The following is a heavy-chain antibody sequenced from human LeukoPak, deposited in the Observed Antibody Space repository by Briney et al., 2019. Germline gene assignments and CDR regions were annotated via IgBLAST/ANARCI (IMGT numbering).Heavy chain of an antibody. CDR3: ARDSNGDSRQGDFDY. V-gene: IGHV1-18*01. CDR1: GGTFSSYG. Sequence: PSVKVSCKASGGTFSSYGISWVRQAPGQGLEWMGWISAYNGNTNYAQKLQGRVTMTTDTSTSTAYMELRSLRSDDTAVYYCARDSNGDSRQGDFDYWGQATLVTFSS. D-gene: IGHD2-21*02. CDR2: ISAYNGNT. J-gene: IGHJ4*02.